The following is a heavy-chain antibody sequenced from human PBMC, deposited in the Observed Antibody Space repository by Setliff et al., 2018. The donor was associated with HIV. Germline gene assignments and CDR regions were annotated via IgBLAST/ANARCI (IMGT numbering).Heavy chain of an antibody. CDR1: GGSFSSSTYS. Sequence: SETLSLTCTVSGGSFSSSTYSWGWIRQPPGMGLEWIGSIHSSGTTDYNPSLKSRVAMSVDTSRSQFPRKLRSVTAADTAVYYCARHKTNYDFYAFDVWGQGTMVSV. J-gene: IGHJ3*01. D-gene: IGHD3-3*01. CDR3: ARHKTNYDFYAFDV. CDR2: IHSSGTT. V-gene: IGHV4-39*01.